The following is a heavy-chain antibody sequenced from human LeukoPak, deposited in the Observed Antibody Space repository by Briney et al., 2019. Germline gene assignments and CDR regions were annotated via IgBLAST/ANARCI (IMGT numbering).Heavy chain of an antibody. Sequence: PGGSLRLSCAASGFTFSNYEMNWVRQAPGKGLEWVSYISGSGKNIYYADSVKGRFTISRDNAKNSLYLQMNSLRAEDTAVYYCARERRLYDYVWNYRYLHPSDNWGQGTLVTVSS. J-gene: IGHJ4*02. V-gene: IGHV3-48*03. CDR1: GFTFSNYE. D-gene: IGHD3-16*01. CDR2: ISGSGKNI. CDR3: ARERRLYDYVWNYRYLHPSDN.